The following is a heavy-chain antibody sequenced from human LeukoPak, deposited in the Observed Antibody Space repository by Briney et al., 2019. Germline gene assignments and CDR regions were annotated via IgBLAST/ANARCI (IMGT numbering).Heavy chain of an antibody. V-gene: IGHV3-23*01. CDR3: AKLTRGYCNSTACPNWFAP. CDR2: TSYSGGTT. Sequence: GGSLTLACAASGFTVSSYAMSWVRHAQGEEREWVAATSYSGGTTYYADSVNSRFTIARDNSKNTLYLQMNSLRGEDTALYYCAKLTRGYCNSTACPNWFAPWGRGTLVTVSS. CDR1: GFTVSSYA. D-gene: IGHD2-2*01. J-gene: IGHJ5*02.